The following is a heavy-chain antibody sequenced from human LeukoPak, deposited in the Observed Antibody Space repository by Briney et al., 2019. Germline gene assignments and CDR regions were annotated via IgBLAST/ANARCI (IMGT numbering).Heavy chain of an antibody. J-gene: IGHJ5*02. CDR1: GGSISSYY. Sequence: PSETLSLTCTVSGGSISSYYWSWIRQPPGKGLEWIGYIYHSGSTYYNPSLKSRVTISVDRSKNQFSLKLSSVTAADTAVYYCARGLASLNWFDPWGQGTLVTVSS. V-gene: IGHV4-59*12. CDR3: ARGLASLNWFDP. CDR2: IYHSGST. D-gene: IGHD3-3*02.